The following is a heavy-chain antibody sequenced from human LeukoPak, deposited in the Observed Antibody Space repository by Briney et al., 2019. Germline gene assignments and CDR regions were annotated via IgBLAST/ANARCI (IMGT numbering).Heavy chain of an antibody. V-gene: IGHV4-39*01. CDR3: ARHLMTTVNYFDY. J-gene: IGHJ4*02. CDR1: GGSISSSSYY. Sequence: SETLSLTYTASGGSISSSSYYWGWIRQPPGKGLERIGSIYYSGSTYYNPSLKSRVTISVDTSKNQFSLKLSSVTAADTAVYYCARHLMTTVNYFDYWGQGTLVTVSS. CDR2: IYYSGST. D-gene: IGHD4-17*01.